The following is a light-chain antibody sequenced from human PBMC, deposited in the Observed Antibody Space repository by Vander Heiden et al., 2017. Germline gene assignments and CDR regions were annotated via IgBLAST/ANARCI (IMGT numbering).Light chain of an antibody. J-gene: IGKJ4*01. V-gene: IGKV1-8*01. Sequence: AIRTTASPSSFSASTGDRVTITCRARQGISSYLAWYQQKRGKAPKLLIYAATTLQSGVPSRFSGSGSGTDFTLTISCLQSEDFATYYCQQDYSYPRTFGGGTKVEIK. CDR3: QQDYSYPRT. CDR1: QGISSY. CDR2: AAT.